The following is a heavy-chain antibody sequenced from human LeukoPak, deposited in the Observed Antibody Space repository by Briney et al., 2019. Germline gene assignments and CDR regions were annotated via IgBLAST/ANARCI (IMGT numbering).Heavy chain of an antibody. CDR3: VKWFGDNYYYYYGMDV. V-gene: IGHV3-64D*06. D-gene: IGHD3-10*01. J-gene: IGHJ6*04. CDR1: GFTFSSYA. CDR2: ISSNGGST. Sequence: GGSLRLSCSASGFTFSSYAMHWVRQAPGKGLEYVSAISSNGGSTYYADSVKGRFTISRDNSKNTLYLQMSSLRAEDTAVYYCVKWFGDNYYYYYGMDVLGKGTTVTVSS.